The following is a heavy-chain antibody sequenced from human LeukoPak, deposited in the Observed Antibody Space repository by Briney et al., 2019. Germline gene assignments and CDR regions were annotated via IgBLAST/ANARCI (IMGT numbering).Heavy chain of an antibody. CDR1: GFTFSSCS. J-gene: IGHJ4*02. Sequence: GGSLRLSCAASGFTFSSCSMNWVRQAPGKGLEWVSYISSSSSTIYYADSVKGRLTISRDNAKNSLYLQMNSLRDEDTAVYYCARGVKDGYNWLDYWGQGTLVTVSS. V-gene: IGHV3-48*02. CDR3: ARGVKDGYNWLDY. CDR2: ISSSSSTI. D-gene: IGHD5-24*01.